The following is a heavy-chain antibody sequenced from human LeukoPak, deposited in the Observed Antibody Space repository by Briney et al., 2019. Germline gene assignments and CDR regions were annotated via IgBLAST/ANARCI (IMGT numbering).Heavy chain of an antibody. CDR1: GFTFSSYS. Sequence: PGGSLRLSCAASGFTFSSYSMNWVRQAPGKGLEWVSYISSSSTIYYADSVKGRFTISRDNAKNTLYLQMNSPRDEDTAVYHCATALEVADAFDIWGQGTMVTVST. CDR2: ISSSSTI. J-gene: IGHJ3*02. CDR3: ATALEVADAFDI. D-gene: IGHD3-3*01. V-gene: IGHV3-48*02.